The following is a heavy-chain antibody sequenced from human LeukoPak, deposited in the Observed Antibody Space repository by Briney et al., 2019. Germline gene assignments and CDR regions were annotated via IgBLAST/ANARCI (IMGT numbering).Heavy chain of an antibody. Sequence: GGSLRLSCAASGFTVSSNYMSWVRQAPGKGLEWVSVIYTGGSTYYADSVKGRFTISRDNAKNSLYLQMNSLRAEDTAVYYCARDRATYYYDSSGYSGLLNYFDYRGQGTLVTVSS. CDR2: IYTGGST. J-gene: IGHJ4*02. D-gene: IGHD3-22*01. CDR3: ARDRATYYYDSSGYSGLLNYFDY. CDR1: GFTVSSNY. V-gene: IGHV3-53*01.